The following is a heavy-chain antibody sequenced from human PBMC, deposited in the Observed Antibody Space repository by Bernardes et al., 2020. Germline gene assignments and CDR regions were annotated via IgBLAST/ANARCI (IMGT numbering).Heavy chain of an antibody. V-gene: IGHV4-39*01. CDR2: IYYSGST. Sequence: SETLSLTCTVSGGSISSSSYYWGWIRQPPGKGLEWIGSIYYSGSTYYNPSLKSRVTISVDTSKNQFSLKLSSVTAADTAVYYCARGLARVVVPAAITKRGNWFDPWGQGTLVTVSS. CDR1: GGSISSSSYY. CDR3: ARGLARVVVPAAITKRGNWFDP. J-gene: IGHJ5*02. D-gene: IGHD2-2*02.